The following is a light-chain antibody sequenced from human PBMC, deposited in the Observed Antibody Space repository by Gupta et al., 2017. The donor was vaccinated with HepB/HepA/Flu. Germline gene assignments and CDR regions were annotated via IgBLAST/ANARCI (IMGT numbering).Light chain of an antibody. CDR3: AVWDGSLSGVV. CDR1: SSNIGNNF. Sequence: QSVLPQPPSASGTPGQRVTIPCSGSSSNIGNNFVYWYQQLPRTTPKLLIYRNDQRPSGVPDRFSGSKSEISASLAISGLRSEDEADYYCAVWDGSLSGVVFGGGTKLTVL. V-gene: IGLV1-47*01. J-gene: IGLJ3*02. CDR2: RND.